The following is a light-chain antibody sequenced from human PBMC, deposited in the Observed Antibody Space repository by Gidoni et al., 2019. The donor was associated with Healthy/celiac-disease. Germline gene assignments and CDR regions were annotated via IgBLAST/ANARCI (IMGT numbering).Light chain of an antibody. CDR2: GAS. Sequence: EIVLTQSPGTLSLSPGERATLPCRASQSVSSSYLAWYQQKPGQAPRLLIYGASSRATGLPDRFSGSGSGTDFTLTISRLEPEDFVVYYCQQYGSSPLTFXGXTKVEIK. CDR3: QQYGSSPLT. J-gene: IGKJ4*01. V-gene: IGKV3-20*01. CDR1: QSVSSSY.